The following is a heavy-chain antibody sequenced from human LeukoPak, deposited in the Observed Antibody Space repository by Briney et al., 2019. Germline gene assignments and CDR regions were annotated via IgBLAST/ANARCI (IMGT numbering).Heavy chain of an antibody. J-gene: IGHJ5*02. Sequence: SETLSLTCTVSGGSISSYYWSWIRQPPGKGLEWIGYIYYSGSTNYNPSHKSRVTISVDTSKNQFSLKLSSVTAADTAVYYCARSLTAVTEGPWGQGTLVTVSS. CDR3: ARSLTAVTEGP. D-gene: IGHD4-17*01. CDR1: GGSISSYY. V-gene: IGHV4-59*01. CDR2: IYYSGST.